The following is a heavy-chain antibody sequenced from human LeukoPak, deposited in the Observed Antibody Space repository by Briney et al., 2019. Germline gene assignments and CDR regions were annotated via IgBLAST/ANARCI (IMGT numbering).Heavy chain of an antibody. CDR2: IYYSGST. CDR3: ARARGYSYGAELDY. J-gene: IGHJ4*02. V-gene: IGHV4-59*01. CDR1: GCSISSYY. D-gene: IGHD5-18*01. Sequence: SETLSLTCTVSGCSISSYYWSWMRQPPGKGLEWIGYIYYSGSTNYNPSLKSRVTISVDTSKNQFSLKLSSVTAADTAVYYCARARGYSYGAELDYWGQGTLVTVSS.